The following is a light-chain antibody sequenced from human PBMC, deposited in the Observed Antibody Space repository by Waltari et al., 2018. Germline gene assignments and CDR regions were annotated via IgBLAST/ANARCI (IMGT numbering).Light chain of an antibody. J-gene: IGLJ2*01. CDR1: RSDLGAYNF. CDR2: EAT. CDR3: CSYVGGSRVL. Sequence: QSVLTQPASVSGSPGQSITLSCTGPRSDLGAYNFVSWFQQLPGQAPRLLISEATKRPSGVSYRFSGSKSGNTASLSISDLQAEDEADYYCCSYVGGSRVLFGGGTKLTV. V-gene: IGLV2-23*01.